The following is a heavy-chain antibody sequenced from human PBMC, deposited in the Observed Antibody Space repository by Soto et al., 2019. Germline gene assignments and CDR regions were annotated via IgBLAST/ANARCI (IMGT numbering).Heavy chain of an antibody. CDR2: ISAYNGNT. CDR3: ARDEVTIVVGKALNWFDP. J-gene: IGHJ5*02. Sequence: QVQLVQSGAEVKKPGASVKVSCKASGYTFTSYGISWVRQAPGQGLEWMGWISAYNGNTNYAQKLQGRVTMITDTTTSTAYMELRSLRSDDTAVYYCARDEVTIVVGKALNWFDPWGQGTLVTVSS. CDR1: GYTFTSYG. D-gene: IGHD3-22*01. V-gene: IGHV1-18*01.